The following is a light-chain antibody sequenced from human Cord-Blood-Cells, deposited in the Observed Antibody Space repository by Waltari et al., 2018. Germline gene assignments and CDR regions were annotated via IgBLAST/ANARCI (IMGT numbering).Light chain of an antibody. CDR2: GAS. CDR3: QQYNNWRT. CDR1: QSVSSN. V-gene: IGKV3-15*01. J-gene: IGKJ1*01. Sequence: EIVMTQSPATLSVSPGARAPLSCRASQSVSSNLAWYQQKPGQAPRLLIYGASTRATGIPARFSGSGSGTEFTLTISSLQSEDFAVYYCQQYNNWRTFGQGTKVEIK.